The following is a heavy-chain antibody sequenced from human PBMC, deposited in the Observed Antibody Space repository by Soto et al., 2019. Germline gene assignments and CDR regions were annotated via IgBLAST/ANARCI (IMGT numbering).Heavy chain of an antibody. J-gene: IGHJ4*02. CDR1: GGSISSGGYY. V-gene: IGHV4-31*03. CDR2: IYYSGST. Sequence: SETLSLTCPLSGGSISSGGYYWSWIREHPGKGLEWIGYIYYSGSTYYNPSLKSRVTISVDTSKNQFSLKLSSVTAADTAVYYCARDGKYCSSTSCYSRPDYWGQGTLVTVSS. CDR3: ARDGKYCSSTSCYSRPDY. D-gene: IGHD2-2*02.